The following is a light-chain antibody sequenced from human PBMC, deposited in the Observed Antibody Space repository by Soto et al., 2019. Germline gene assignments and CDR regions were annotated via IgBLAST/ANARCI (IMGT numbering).Light chain of an antibody. CDR1: QSISTN. Sequence: MTQSPATLSVSPGERVSLSCRASQSISTNLAWYQQKPGQAPRLLIYGASTRDTHIPDRFSGTGSETEFTLTVSSLQSEDFAIYYCQQYTTSPFTFGPGTKVDIK. CDR2: GAS. CDR3: QQYTTSPFT. V-gene: IGKV3-15*01. J-gene: IGKJ3*01.